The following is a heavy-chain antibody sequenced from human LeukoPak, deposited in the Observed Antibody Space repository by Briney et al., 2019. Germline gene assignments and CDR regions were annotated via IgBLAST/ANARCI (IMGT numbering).Heavy chain of an antibody. CDR2: IYYSGST. CDR3: ARGPSYSSSSPRRTYYFDY. V-gene: IGHV4-39*01. CDR1: GGSISSTSYY. J-gene: IGHJ4*02. Sequence: PSETLSLTCTVSGGSISSTSYYWGWIRQPPGKELEWIGSIYYSGSTYYHPSLKSRVTISVDTSKNQFSLKLSSVTAADTAVYYCARGPSYSSSSPRRTYYFDYWGQGTLVTVSS. D-gene: IGHD6-6*01.